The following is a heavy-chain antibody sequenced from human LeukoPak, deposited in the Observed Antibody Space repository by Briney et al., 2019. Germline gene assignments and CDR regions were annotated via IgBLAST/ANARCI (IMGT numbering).Heavy chain of an antibody. V-gene: IGHV3-7*05. Sequence: GGSLRLSCAASGFTFSRFWMSWVRQAPGKGLEWVANINQDGSEKYYVDSVKGRFTISRDNAKNSLYLQMNSLRAEDTAVYYCARDIVPPGIFWDYWGQGTTVTVSS. CDR3: ARDIVPPGIFWDY. J-gene: IGHJ4*02. CDR1: GFTFSRFW. D-gene: IGHD2-2*01. CDR2: INQDGSEK.